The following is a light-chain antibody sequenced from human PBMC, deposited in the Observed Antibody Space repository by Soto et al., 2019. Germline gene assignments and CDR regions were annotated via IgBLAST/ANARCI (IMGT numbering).Light chain of an antibody. Sequence: QSALTQPASVSGSPGQSITISCTGTATDIDAYNYVSWYLQYPGKAPKLLIYGVCNRPSGASDRFSGSKSDNTASLTISGLQAEDEGDYYCCSYARGSTYVFGTGTKLTVL. CDR1: ATDIDAYNY. CDR2: GVC. J-gene: IGLJ1*01. V-gene: IGLV2-14*01. CDR3: CSYARGSTYV.